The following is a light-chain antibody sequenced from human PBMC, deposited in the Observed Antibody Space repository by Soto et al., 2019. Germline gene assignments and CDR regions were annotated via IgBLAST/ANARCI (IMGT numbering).Light chain of an antibody. CDR1: QDINKN. V-gene: IGKV1-33*01. CDR2: DAS. CDR3: QQYESLPLT. J-gene: IGKJ5*01. Sequence: DIQRNQYPPSLSASVGDRVTITCQASQDINKNLIWYQQKPGKAPKLLIYDASDLETGVPSRFSGSGSGTGFTFTISSLQPEDFATYYCQQYESLPLTFGQGTLLEIK.